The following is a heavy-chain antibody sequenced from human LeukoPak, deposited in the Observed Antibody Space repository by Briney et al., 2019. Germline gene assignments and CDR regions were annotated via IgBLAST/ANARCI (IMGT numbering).Heavy chain of an antibody. V-gene: IGHV3-30*18. D-gene: IGHD2-15*01. CDR2: ISFDGRNK. CDR1: GFTFSTFG. J-gene: IGHJ4*02. Sequence: GGSLRLSCAASGFTFSTFGMHWVRQAPGKGLECVAVISFDGRNKYYVGSVKGRFTISRDNSKNTLYLQMNSLRAEDTAVYYCAQLGYCSGGSCHYFDYWGQGTLVTVSS. CDR3: AQLGYCSGGSCHYFDY.